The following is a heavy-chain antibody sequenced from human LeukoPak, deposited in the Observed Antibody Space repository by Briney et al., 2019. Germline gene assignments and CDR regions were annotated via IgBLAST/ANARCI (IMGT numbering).Heavy chain of an antibody. CDR1: GFTFSSYA. Sequence: PGGSLRLSCAASGFTFSSYAMSWVRQAPGKGLEWVSAISGSGFTYYADSVKGRFTISRDNAKNTLYLQMNNLRAEDTAVYYCASGYSYGFLFEYWGQGTLVTVSS. V-gene: IGHV3-23*01. D-gene: IGHD5-18*01. J-gene: IGHJ4*02. CDR2: ISGSGFT. CDR3: ASGYSYGFLFEY.